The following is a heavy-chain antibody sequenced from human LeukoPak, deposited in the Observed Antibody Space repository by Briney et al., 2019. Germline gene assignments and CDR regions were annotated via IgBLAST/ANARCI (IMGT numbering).Heavy chain of an antibody. J-gene: IGHJ4*02. V-gene: IGHV4-39*07. CDR3: ARDYGDGSADDY. CDR2: IYYSGST. CDR1: GGSISSSGYY. Sequence: PSETLSLTCTVSGGSISSSGYYWGWIRQPPGKGLEWIGSIYYSGSTYYNPSLKSRVTISVDTSKNQFSLKLSSVTAADTAVYYCARDYGDGSADDYWGQGTLVTVSS. D-gene: IGHD5-24*01.